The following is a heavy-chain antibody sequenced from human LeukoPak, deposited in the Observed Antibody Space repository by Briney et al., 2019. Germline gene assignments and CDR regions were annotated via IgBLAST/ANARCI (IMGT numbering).Heavy chain of an antibody. J-gene: IGHJ4*02. CDR1: GYPISSGYY. V-gene: IGHV4-38-2*02. D-gene: IGHD1-26*01. Sequence: PSETLSLTCTVSGYPISSGYYWGWIRQPPGKGLEWIGSIYHSGSTYYNPSLKSRVTISVDTSKNQFSLKLSSVTAADTAVYYCARAVMGAITYWGQGTLVTVSS. CDR2: IYHSGST. CDR3: ARAVMGAITY.